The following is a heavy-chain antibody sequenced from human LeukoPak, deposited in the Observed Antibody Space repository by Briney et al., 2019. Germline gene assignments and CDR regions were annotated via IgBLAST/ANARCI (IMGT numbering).Heavy chain of an antibody. CDR2: IDWDDDK. CDR1: GFSLRNSGMC. Sequence: SGPALVKPTQTLTLTCTFSGFSLRNSGMCVSWIRQPQEKALERLARIDWDDDKHYSTSLKTRLNISKDTSKNQVILTMTNMDPVDTATYFCARSYYHYGMDVWGQGTTVTVSS. V-gene: IGHV2-70*11. J-gene: IGHJ6*02. CDR3: ARSYYHYGMDV.